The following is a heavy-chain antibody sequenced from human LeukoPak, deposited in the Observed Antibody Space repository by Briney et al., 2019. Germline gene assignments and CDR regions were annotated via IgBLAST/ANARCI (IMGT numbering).Heavy chain of an antibody. D-gene: IGHD3-9*01. CDR1: GFFFSNYS. J-gene: IGHJ4*02. Sequence: GGSLRLSCVVSGFFFSNYSMTWARQASGKGLEWVSSISRRSGFIDYADSVKGRFTISRDSAKNSVFLQMDSLGAEDTAVYYCVRGLGGRRGFDFWGQGTLVTVSS. CDR3: VRGLGGRRGFDF. CDR2: ISRRSGFI. V-gene: IGHV3-21*01.